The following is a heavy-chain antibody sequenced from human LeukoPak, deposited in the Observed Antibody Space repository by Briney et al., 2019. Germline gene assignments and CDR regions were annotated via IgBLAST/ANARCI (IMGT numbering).Heavy chain of an antibody. J-gene: IGHJ3*02. CDR3: ARDTVTTTFDALDI. Sequence: SETLSLTCAVYGGSFSGNYWSWIRQPPGKGPEWIGEINHSGSTNSNPSLKSRVTISVDTSKNQFSLKLSSVTAADTAVYYCARDTVTTTFDALDIWGQGTMVTVSS. CDR2: INHSGST. CDR1: GGSFSGNY. D-gene: IGHD4-17*01. V-gene: IGHV4-34*01.